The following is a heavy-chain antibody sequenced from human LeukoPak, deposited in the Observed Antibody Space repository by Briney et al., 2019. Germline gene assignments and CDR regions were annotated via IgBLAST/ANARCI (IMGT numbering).Heavy chain of an antibody. D-gene: IGHD3-10*01. CDR3: ARIDYYGSGSYSDY. CDR1: GGSISSYY. J-gene: IGHJ4*02. V-gene: IGHV4-59*12. Sequence: PSETLSLTCTVSGGSISSYYWSWIRQPPGKGLEWIGYIYYSGSTNYNPSLKSRVTISVDRSKNQFSLKLSSVTAADTAVYYCARIDYYGSGSYSDYWGQGTLVTVSS. CDR2: IYYSGST.